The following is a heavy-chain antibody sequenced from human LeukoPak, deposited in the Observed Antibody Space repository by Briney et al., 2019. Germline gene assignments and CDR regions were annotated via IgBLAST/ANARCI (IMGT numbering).Heavy chain of an antibody. Sequence: SETLSLTCTVSGGSISSYYWSWIRQPPGKGLEWIGYIYYSGSTNYNPSLKSRVTISVDTSKNQFSLKLSSVTAADTAVYYCARVRSDYVVSDYWGQGTLVTVSS. CDR2: IYYSGST. J-gene: IGHJ4*02. CDR1: GGSISSYY. V-gene: IGHV4-59*01. CDR3: ARVRSDYVVSDY. D-gene: IGHD4-17*01.